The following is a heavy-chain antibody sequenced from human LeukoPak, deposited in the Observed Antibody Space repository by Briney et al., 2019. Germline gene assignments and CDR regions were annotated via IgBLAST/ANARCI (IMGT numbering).Heavy chain of an antibody. D-gene: IGHD3-9*01. CDR2: MNPNSGNT. J-gene: IGHJ4*02. Sequence: GASVKVSCKASGYTFTSYDINWVRQATGQGLEWMGWMNPNSGNTGYAQKLQGRVTMTTDTSTSTAYMELRSLRSDDTAVYYCARFLEIYDILTGYYVFDYWGQGTLVTVSS. CDR3: ARFLEIYDILTGYYVFDY. V-gene: IGHV1-8*02. CDR1: GYTFTSYD.